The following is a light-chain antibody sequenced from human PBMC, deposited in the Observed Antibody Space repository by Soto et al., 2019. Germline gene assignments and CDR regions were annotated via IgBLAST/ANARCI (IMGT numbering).Light chain of an antibody. V-gene: IGKV3-15*01. CDR3: QHYKGWPIT. J-gene: IGKJ1*01. CDR1: QGIRTT. Sequence: EIVLTQSPATLSVSPGESATLSCRASQGIRTTLAWYQQKSGQAPRLLIHAASTRATGVPARFSGSGSGTEFTLTITGLQSEDFAVYYCQHYKGWPITFGQGTKVEIK. CDR2: AAS.